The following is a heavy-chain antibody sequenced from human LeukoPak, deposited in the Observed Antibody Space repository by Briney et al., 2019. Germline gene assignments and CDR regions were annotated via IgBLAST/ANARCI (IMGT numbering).Heavy chain of an antibody. CDR2: ISAYNGNT. CDR3: ARVSPCYSPEYFQH. D-gene: IGHD2-15*01. CDR1: GYTFTSYG. Sequence: GASVKVSCKASGYTFTSYGISWVRQAPGQGLEWMGWISAYNGNTNYAQKLQGRVTMTTDTSTSTAYMELRSLRSDDTAVYYCARVSPCYSPEYFQHWGQGTLVTVSS. V-gene: IGHV1-18*01. J-gene: IGHJ1*01.